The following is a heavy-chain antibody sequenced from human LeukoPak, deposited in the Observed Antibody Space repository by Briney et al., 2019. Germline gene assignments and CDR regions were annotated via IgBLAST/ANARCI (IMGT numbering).Heavy chain of an antibody. Sequence: GGSLRLSCAASGFTFSGSAMHWVRQASGKGLEWVGRIRSKANSYATAYAASVKGRFTISRDDSKNTAYLQMNSLKTEDTAVYYCSRSYGSGSYYNPGDVWGKGTTVTVSS. CDR3: SRSYGSGSYYNPGDV. D-gene: IGHD3-10*01. V-gene: IGHV3-73*01. CDR1: GFTFSGSA. J-gene: IGHJ6*04. CDR2: IRSKANSYAT.